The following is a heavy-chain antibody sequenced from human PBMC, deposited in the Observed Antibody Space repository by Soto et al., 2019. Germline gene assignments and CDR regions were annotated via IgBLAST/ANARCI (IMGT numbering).Heavy chain of an antibody. V-gene: IGHV4-31*03. D-gene: IGHD3-3*02. CDR1: GGSISSGGYY. Sequence: PSETLSLTCTVSGGSISSGGYYWSWIRQHPGKGLEWIGYIYYSGSTYYNPSLKSRVTISVDTSKNQFSLKLSSVTAADTAVYYCARDRRVALDKALDYWGQGTLVTVSS. J-gene: IGHJ4*02. CDR3: ARDRRVALDKALDY. CDR2: IYYSGST.